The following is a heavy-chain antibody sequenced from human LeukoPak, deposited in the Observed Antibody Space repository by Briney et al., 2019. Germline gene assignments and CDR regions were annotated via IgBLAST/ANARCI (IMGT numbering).Heavy chain of an antibody. D-gene: IGHD2-15*01. V-gene: IGHV4-34*01. CDR3: ARAGYCSGGSCYRNNAFDI. CDR1: GGSFSGYY. J-gene: IGHJ3*02. CDR2: INHSGST. Sequence: TSETLSLTCAVYGGSFSGYYWSWIRQPPGKGLEWIGEINHSGSTNYNPSLKSRVTISVDTSKNQFSLKLSSVTAADTAVYYCARAGYCSGGSCYRNNAFDIWGQGTMVTVSS.